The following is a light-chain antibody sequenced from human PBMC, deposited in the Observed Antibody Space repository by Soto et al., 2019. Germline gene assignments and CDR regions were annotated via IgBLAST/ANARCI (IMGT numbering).Light chain of an antibody. CDR3: QQRSNWPIT. V-gene: IGKV3-11*01. J-gene: IGKJ5*01. CDR2: DAS. Sequence: EIVLTQSPATLSLSPGESATLSCRATRSVSSYLAWYQQKPGQAPRLLIYDASSRPTDIPARFSGSGSGTDFTRTISSLEPEDFALYYRQQRSNWPITCGQGTRLEIK. CDR1: RSVSSY.